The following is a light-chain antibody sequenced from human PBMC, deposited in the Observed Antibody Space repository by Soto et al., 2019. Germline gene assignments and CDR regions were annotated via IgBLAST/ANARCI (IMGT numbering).Light chain of an antibody. Sequence: DIQMTQSPSSLSASVGDTVTITCRASQSVGGYLSWYQQKSGTAPKLLIYYISNLESGVPPRFSGSGSGTDFTLTISSLQPEDFRTYYCQQSSTWPWTFGRGTKVDIK. V-gene: IGKV1-39*01. CDR1: QSVGGY. CDR2: YIS. CDR3: QQSSTWPWT. J-gene: IGKJ1*01.